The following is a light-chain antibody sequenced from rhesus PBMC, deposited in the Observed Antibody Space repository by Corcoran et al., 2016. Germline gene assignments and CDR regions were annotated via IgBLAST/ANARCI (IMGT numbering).Light chain of an antibody. CDR2: YKSDSDK. J-gene: IGLJ1*01. CDR1: GGINVAGYH. Sequence: KPMLTQPASLSSPGASASLTCTFSGGINVAGYHIFWYQQKPGSPPRYLLRYKSDSDKGQGSGVPSRFSGSKDASANTGILRISGLQSEDDADYYCAIVHSSGYIFGAGTRLTVL. V-gene: IGLV5-62*01. CDR3: AIVHSSGYI.